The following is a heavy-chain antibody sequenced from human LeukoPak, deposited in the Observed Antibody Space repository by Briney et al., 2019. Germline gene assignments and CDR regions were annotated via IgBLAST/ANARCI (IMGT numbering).Heavy chain of an antibody. CDR3: ASSEYSSSSDRGEYFQH. V-gene: IGHV4-39*07. J-gene: IGHJ1*01. D-gene: IGHD6-6*01. Sequence: SETLSLTCTVSGGSISSSSYYWGWIRQPPGKGLEWIGEINHSGSTNYNPSLKSRVTISVDTSKNQFSLKLSSVTAADTAVYYCASSEYSSSSDRGEYFQHWGQGTLVTVSS. CDR2: INHSGST. CDR1: GGSISSSSYY.